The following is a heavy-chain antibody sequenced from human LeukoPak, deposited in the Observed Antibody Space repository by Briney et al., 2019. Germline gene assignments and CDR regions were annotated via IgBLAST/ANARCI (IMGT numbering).Heavy chain of an antibody. CDR2: IYSTGST. D-gene: IGHD6-19*01. V-gene: IGHV4-59*12. Sequence: SETLSLTCTVSGDSISSSYWSWIRQPPGKGLEWIGYIYSTGSTNYNRSLKSRVTISVDTSKNQFSLKVSSVTAADTAVYYCARYRIVVTGENFDFWGQGILVTVSS. J-gene: IGHJ4*02. CDR1: GDSISSSY. CDR3: ARYRIVVTGENFDF.